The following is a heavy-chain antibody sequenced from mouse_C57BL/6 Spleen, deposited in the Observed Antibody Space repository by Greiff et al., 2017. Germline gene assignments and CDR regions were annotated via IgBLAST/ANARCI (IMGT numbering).Heavy chain of an antibody. Sequence: QVQLQQSGAELARPGASVKLSCKASGYTFTSYGISWVKQRTGQGLEWIGEIYPRSGNTYYNEKFKGKATLTADKSSSTAYMDLRSLTSEDSAVYFCAIDYYDYDEGFAYWGQGTLVTVSA. CDR3: AIDYYDYDEGFAY. CDR1: GYTFTSYG. D-gene: IGHD2-4*01. V-gene: IGHV1-81*01. CDR2: IYPRSGNT. J-gene: IGHJ3*01.